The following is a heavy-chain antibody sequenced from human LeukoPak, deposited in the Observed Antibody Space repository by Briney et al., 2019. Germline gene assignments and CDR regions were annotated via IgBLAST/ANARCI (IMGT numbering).Heavy chain of an antibody. J-gene: IGHJ4*02. D-gene: IGHD3-10*02. CDR2: IKYDGGEK. V-gene: IGHV3-7*01. CDR3: ARDYVWGSPESDY. Sequence: PGGSLRLSCAASGFTFSSYGMSWVRQAPGKGLEWVGNIKYDGGEKYYLDSVEGRFTISRDNAQNSLFLDMNSLRAEDTAVYYCARDYVWGSPESDYWGQGTLVTVSS. CDR1: GFTFSSYG.